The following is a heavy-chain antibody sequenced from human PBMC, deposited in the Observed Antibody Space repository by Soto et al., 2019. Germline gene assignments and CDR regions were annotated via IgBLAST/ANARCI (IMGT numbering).Heavy chain of an antibody. CDR1: GGTFSSYA. J-gene: IGHJ6*02. CDR3: ARARPGGIVGATPTYYYYYYGMDV. Sequence: SVKVSCKASGGTFSSYAISWVRQAPGQGLEWMGGIIPIFGTANYAQKFQGRVTITADESTSTAYMELSSLRSEDTAVYYCARARPGGIVGATPTYYYYYYGMDVWGQGTTVTVSS. D-gene: IGHD1-26*01. V-gene: IGHV1-69*13. CDR2: IIPIFGTA.